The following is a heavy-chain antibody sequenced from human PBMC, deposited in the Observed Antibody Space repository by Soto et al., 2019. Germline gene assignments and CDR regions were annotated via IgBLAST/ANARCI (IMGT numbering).Heavy chain of an antibody. CDR3: AAGGALPRYY. J-gene: IGHJ4*02. CDR2: IDHSGRA. Sequence: QLQLQESGAGLVKPSQTLSLTCAVSGGSISSGGYSWSWIRQPPGKGLEWIGYIDHSGRAYYNPSLKRRVTISVDRSKNQFSLKLSAVTAADTAVYYCAAGGALPRYYWGQGTLVTVSS. V-gene: IGHV4-30-2*01. CDR1: GGSISSGGYS. D-gene: IGHD1-26*01.